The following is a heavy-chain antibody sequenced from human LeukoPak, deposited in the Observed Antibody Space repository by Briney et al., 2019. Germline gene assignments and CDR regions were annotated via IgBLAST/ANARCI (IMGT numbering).Heavy chain of an antibody. Sequence: GGSLRLSCAASGFTFSSYAMSWVRQAPGKGLEWVANIKQDGSEKYYVDSVKGRFTISRDNAKNSLYLQMNSLRAEDTAVYYCAKEGTYYYDSSGYYYFDYWGQGTLVTVSS. V-gene: IGHV3-7*03. D-gene: IGHD3-22*01. CDR2: IKQDGSEK. CDR3: AKEGTYYYDSSGYYYFDY. CDR1: GFTFSSYA. J-gene: IGHJ4*02.